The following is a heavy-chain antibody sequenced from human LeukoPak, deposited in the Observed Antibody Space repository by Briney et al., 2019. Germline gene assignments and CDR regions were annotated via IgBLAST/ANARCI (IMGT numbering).Heavy chain of an antibody. V-gene: IGHV3-48*01. Sequence: GGSLRLPCAASGFTFSSYSMNGVRQAPGKGLEGVSYISSSSSTIYYADSVKGRFTISRDNAKNSLYLQMTSLRAEDTAVYYCARSRIAVAGPNWLDPWGQGTLVTVSS. CDR2: ISSSSSTI. D-gene: IGHD6-19*01. J-gene: IGHJ5*02. CDR3: ARSRIAVAGPNWLDP. CDR1: GFTFSSYS.